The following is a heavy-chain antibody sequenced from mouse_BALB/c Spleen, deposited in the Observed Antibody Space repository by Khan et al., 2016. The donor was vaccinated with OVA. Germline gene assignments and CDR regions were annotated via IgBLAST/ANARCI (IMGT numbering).Heavy chain of an antibody. Sequence: VRLQQSGAELMKPGASVKLSCTVTGFNIKDTYMHWVKQRPEQGLEWIGRIDPANGNTKYDPNFQGKATMTADTSSNTAYLQLSSLTSEDTAVSYCGSSLLLYAMDYWGQGTSVTVSS. CDR2: IDPANGNT. D-gene: IGHD1-2*01. J-gene: IGHJ4*01. V-gene: IGHV14-3*02. CDR3: GSSLLLYAMDY. CDR1: GFNIKDTY.